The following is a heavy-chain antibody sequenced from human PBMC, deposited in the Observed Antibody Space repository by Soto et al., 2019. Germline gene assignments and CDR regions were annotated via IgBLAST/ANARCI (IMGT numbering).Heavy chain of an antibody. J-gene: IGHJ5*02. V-gene: IGHV3-48*03. CDR2: ISSSGSKM. D-gene: IGHD2-15*01. CDR3: ARDSIAAPNWFDP. CDR1: GFTFRNFE. Sequence: PGGSLRLSCAASGFTFRNFEMNWVRQVPGKGLEWIAYISSSGSKMYYADTVKGRFIVSRDNTHDSLFLEMNNLRDEDSGVYYCARDSIAAPNWFDPWGQGTLVTVSS.